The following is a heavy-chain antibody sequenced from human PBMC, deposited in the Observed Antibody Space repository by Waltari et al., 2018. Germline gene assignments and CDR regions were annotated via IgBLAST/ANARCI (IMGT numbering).Heavy chain of an antibody. Sequence: RLVESGGGVVQPGRSLRLSCAASGFAFNIYSMHWVRQAPGKGLQWLALISYDSNIESYGHSVKGRFTISRDNSKNTLYLQMNSLRPDDTAVYYCAREWEDGDQRVSGFDIWGQGTMVTVSS. CDR1: GFAFNIYS. V-gene: IGHV3-30-3*01. CDR2: ISYDSNIE. J-gene: IGHJ3*02. D-gene: IGHD4-17*01. CDR3: AREWEDGDQRVSGFDI.